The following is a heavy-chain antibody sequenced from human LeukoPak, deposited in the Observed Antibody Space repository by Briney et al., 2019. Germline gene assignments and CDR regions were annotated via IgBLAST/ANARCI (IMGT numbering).Heavy chain of an antibody. CDR3: AREGIAAPHFDY. V-gene: IGHV4-59*11. Sequence: SETLSLTCTVSGGSITSHYWSWIRQPPGKGLEWIGYIYYSGNTNSNPSLKSRVTMSVDTSKDQFSLKLSSVTAADTAVYYCAREGIAAPHFDYWGQGTLVTVSS. D-gene: IGHD6-13*01. CDR2: IYYSGNT. J-gene: IGHJ4*02. CDR1: GGSITSHY.